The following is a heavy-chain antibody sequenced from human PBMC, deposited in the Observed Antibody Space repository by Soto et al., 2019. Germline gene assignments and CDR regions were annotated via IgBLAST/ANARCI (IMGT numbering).Heavy chain of an antibody. J-gene: IGHJ6*02. CDR2: ISSNGGST. CDR3: AKVLSYYYYGMDV. V-gene: IGHV3-64*01. CDR1: GFTFSRSS. Sequence: PGGSLILSCAAYGFTFSRSSMHWVRQAPGKGLEYVSAISSNGGSTYYANSVKGRFTISRDNSKNTLYLQMNSLRAEDTAVYYCAKVLSYYYYGMDVWGQGTTVTSP.